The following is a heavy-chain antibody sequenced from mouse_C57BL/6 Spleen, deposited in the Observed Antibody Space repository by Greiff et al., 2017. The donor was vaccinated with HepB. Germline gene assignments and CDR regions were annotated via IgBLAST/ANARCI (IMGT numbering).Heavy chain of an antibody. V-gene: IGHV1-55*01. D-gene: IGHD1-1*01. CDR1: GYTFTSYW. J-gene: IGHJ2*01. Sequence: VKLQQPGAELVKPGASVKMSCKASGYTFTSYWITWVKQRPGQGLEWIGDIYPGSGSTNYNEKFKSKATLTVDKPSSTAYMQLSSLTSEDSAVYYCARPITTVGFDYWGQGTTLTVSS. CDR2: IYPGSGST. CDR3: ARPITTVGFDY.